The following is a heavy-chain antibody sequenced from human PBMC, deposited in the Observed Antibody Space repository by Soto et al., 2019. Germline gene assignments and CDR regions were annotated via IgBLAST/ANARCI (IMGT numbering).Heavy chain of an antibody. CDR1: GFPFGDYA. V-gene: IGHV3-49*03. CDR3: ANDKLYIAAAGQPDV. D-gene: IGHD6-13*01. J-gene: IGHJ6*04. CDR2: IRSKAYGGTT. Sequence: GGSLRLSCTASGFPFGDYAMSWFRQAPGKGLEWVGFIRSKAYGGTTEYAASVKGRFTISRDDSKSIAYLQMNSLRAEDTAVYYCANDKLYIAAAGQPDVWGKGTTVTVSS.